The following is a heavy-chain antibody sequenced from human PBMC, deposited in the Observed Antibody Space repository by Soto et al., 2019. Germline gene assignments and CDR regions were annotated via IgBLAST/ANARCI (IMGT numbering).Heavy chain of an antibody. D-gene: IGHD5-12*01. J-gene: IGHJ5*02. CDR3: AREFRRDGS. Sequence: EASVKVSCKASGYTFTSSDINWVRQATGQGLEWMGYMNPNSGNTGYAQDFQGRFTMTWNTSISTAYMELTSLKSDDTAVYYCAREFRRDGSWGQGTLVTVSS. V-gene: IGHV1-8*01. CDR1: GYTFTSSD. CDR2: MNPNSGNT.